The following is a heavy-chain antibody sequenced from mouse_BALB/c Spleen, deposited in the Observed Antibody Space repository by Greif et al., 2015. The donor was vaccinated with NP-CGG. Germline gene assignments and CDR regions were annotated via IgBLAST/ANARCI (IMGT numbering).Heavy chain of an antibody. CDR3: ARYGNYHYLGFAY. Sequence: QVQLQQSGAELVKPGASVKLSCKASGYTFTSYWMHWVKQRPGQGLEWIGEINPSNGRTNYNEKFKSKATLTVDKSSSTAYMQLSSLTSEDSAVYYCARYGNYHYLGFAYWGQGTLVTVSA. V-gene: IGHV1S81*02. CDR2: INPSNGRT. D-gene: IGHD5-5*01. CDR1: GYTFTSYW. J-gene: IGHJ3*01.